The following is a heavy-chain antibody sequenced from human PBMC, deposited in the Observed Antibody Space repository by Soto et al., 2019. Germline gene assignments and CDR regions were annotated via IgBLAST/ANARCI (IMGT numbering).Heavy chain of an antibody. CDR3: ARLCSIAAQGVGWFDP. Sequence: GESLKISCNGSGYSFTSYWIGWVRQMPGKGLEWMGIIYPGGSDTRYSPSFQGQVTISADKSISTAYLQWSSLKASDTAMYYCARLCSIAAQGVGWFDPWGQGTLVTV. CDR2: IYPGGSDT. V-gene: IGHV5-51*01. J-gene: IGHJ5*02. D-gene: IGHD6-6*01. CDR1: GYSFTSYW.